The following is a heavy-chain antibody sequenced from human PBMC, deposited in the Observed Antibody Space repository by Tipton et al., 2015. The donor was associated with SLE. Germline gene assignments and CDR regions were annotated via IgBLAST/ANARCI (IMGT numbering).Heavy chain of an antibody. V-gene: IGHV4-61*02. J-gene: IGHJ3*01. CDR3: ARALGWSSGWYGDAFAV. CDR1: GGSISSGSYY. CDR2: IFTSGST. Sequence: TLSLTCTVSGGSISSGSYYWSWIRQPAGKGLEWIGRIFTSGSTHCNPSLKSRVPISVDTSQSQFSLMLSSVTAAGTAVYYCARALGWSSGWYGDAFAVWGQGTMVTVS. D-gene: IGHD6-19*01.